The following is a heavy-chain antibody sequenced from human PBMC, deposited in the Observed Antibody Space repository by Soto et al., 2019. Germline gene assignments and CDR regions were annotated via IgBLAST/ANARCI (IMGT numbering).Heavy chain of an antibody. CDR3: ARQGRYGDYYFDH. Sequence: SETLSLTCTVSGGSIRNDNFCWSYLRQRPGKGLEWIGYISYSGSSNYNPSLKSRVTMSVDTSKNQFSLKLSSVTTADTAVYYCARQGRYGDYYFDHWVQGTPVTVSS. CDR2: ISYSGSS. J-gene: IGHJ4*02. V-gene: IGHV4-61*01. D-gene: IGHD4-17*01. CDR1: GGSIRNDNFC.